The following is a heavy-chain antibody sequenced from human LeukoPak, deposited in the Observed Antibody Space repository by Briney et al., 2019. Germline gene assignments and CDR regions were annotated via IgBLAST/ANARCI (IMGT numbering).Heavy chain of an antibody. CDR1: GFTFSGSA. CDR2: IRSKTNSYAT. V-gene: IGHV3-73*01. J-gene: IGHJ4*02. D-gene: IGHD3-22*01. CDR3: TRYYYDGSGYYYLFDY. Sequence: GGSLRLSCAASGFTFSGSAMHWVCQASGKGLEWVGRIRSKTNSYATAYAASVKGRFTISRDDSKNTAYLQMNSLKTEDTAVYYCTRYYYDGSGYYYLFDYWGQGTLVTVSS.